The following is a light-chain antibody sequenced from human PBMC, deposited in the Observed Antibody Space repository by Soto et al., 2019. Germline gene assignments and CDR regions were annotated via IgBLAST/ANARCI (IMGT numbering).Light chain of an antibody. V-gene: IGLV1-51*01. CDR2: DNN. J-gene: IGLJ2*01. CDR1: SSNIGNNY. Sequence: SVLTQPPSVSAAPGQKVTISCSGSSSNIGNNYVSWYQQLPGTAPKLLIYDNNKRPSGIPDRFSGSKSGTSATLGITGLQTGDEVDYYCGTWDSSLSAVVFGGGTKVTVL. CDR3: GTWDSSLSAVV.